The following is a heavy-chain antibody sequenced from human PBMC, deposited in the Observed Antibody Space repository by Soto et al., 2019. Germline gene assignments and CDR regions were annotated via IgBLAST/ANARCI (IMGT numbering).Heavy chain of an antibody. D-gene: IGHD2-15*01. CDR2: INSDGSST. CDR1: GFTFSSYW. J-gene: IGHJ6*02. Sequence: PGGSLRLSCAASGFTFSSYWMHWVRQAPGKGLVWVSRINSDGSSTSYADSVKGRFTISRDNAKNTLYLQMNSLRAEDTAVYYCARDVVVVVAATQYYYYGMDVWGQGTTVTVSS. V-gene: IGHV3-74*01. CDR3: ARDVVVVVAATQYYYYGMDV.